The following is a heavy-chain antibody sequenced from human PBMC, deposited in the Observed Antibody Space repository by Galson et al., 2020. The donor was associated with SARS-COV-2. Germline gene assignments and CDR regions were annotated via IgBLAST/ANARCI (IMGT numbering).Heavy chain of an antibody. Sequence: GESLKISCAASGFTFSSYEMNWVRQAPGKGLEWVSYISSSGSTIYYADSVKGRFTISRDNAKNSLYLQMNSLRAEDTAVYYCARAVGYCSGGSCLILGPYYYMDVWGKGTTVTVSS. CDR1: GFTFSSYE. D-gene: IGHD2-15*01. CDR2: ISSSGSTI. CDR3: ARAVGYCSGGSCLILGPYYYMDV. V-gene: IGHV3-48*03. J-gene: IGHJ6*03.